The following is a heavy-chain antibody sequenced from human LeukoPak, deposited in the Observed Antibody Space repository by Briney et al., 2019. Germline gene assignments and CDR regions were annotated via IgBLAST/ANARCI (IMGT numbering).Heavy chain of an antibody. V-gene: IGHV3-48*01. CDR1: GFTFSSYS. CDR3: AREILD. CDR2: INSVSSSI. J-gene: IGHJ4*02. D-gene: IGHD2/OR15-2a*01. Sequence: GGSLRLSCVASGFTFSSYSMTWVRQAPGKGLEWVSYINSVSSSIFYADSVKGRFTISRDNAKNSLYLQMNSLRAEDTAVYYCAREILDWGQGTLVTVSS.